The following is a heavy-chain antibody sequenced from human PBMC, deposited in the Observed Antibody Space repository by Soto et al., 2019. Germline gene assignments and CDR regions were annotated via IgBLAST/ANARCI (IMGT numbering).Heavy chain of an antibody. V-gene: IGHV1-46*03. D-gene: IGHD6-25*01. CDR1: GYTFTSYY. CDR3: ARHLAAGDS. J-gene: IGHJ4*02. CDR2: VNPTCGST. Sequence: QVQLVQSGAEVKKPGASVRVSCKASGYTFTSYYIHWVRQAPGQGLEWMAIVNPTCGSTNYAQKFQSRITVTFDTSTSTVFMELNSLRYEDTAVYYCARHLAAGDSWGQGTLVTVSS.